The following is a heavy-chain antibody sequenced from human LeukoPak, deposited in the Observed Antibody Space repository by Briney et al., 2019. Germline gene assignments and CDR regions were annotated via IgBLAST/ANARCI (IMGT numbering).Heavy chain of an antibody. Sequence: KASETLSLTCTVSGGSISSGSYYWSWIRQPAGKGLEWIGRIYTSGSTNYNPSLKSRVTISVDTSKNQFSLKLSSVTAADTAVYYCATQGIAAPPFALDVWGKGTTVTVSS. CDR2: IYTSGST. V-gene: IGHV4-61*02. J-gene: IGHJ6*04. D-gene: IGHD6-6*01. CDR1: GGSISSGSYY. CDR3: ATQGIAAPPFALDV.